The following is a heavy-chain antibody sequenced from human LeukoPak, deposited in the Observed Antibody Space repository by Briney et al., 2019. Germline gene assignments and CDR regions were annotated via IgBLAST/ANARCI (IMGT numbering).Heavy chain of an antibody. Sequence: GGSLRLSCAASGFIFSSYAMSWVRQAPGKGLEWVSAISGSGGSTYYADSVKGRFTISRDNSKNTLYLQMNSLRAEDTAVYYCATARRELLLGYWGQGTLVTVSS. CDR1: GFIFSSYA. CDR2: ISGSGGST. CDR3: ATARRELLLGY. J-gene: IGHJ4*02. V-gene: IGHV3-23*01. D-gene: IGHD1-26*01.